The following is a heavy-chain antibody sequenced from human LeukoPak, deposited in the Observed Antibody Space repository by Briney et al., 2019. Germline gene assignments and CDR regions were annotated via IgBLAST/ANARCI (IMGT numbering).Heavy chain of an antibody. V-gene: IGHV4-38-2*02. CDR2: IYHSGST. CDR3: ASPGQAYDYVWGSYRYTDPFDY. D-gene: IGHD3-16*02. Sequence: SETLSLTCTVSGYSISSGYYWGWIRQPPGKGLEWIGSIYHSGSTYYNPSLKSRVTISVDTSKNQFSLKLSSVTAADTAVYYCASPGQAYDYVWGSYRYTDPFDYWGQGTLVTVSS. J-gene: IGHJ4*02. CDR1: GYSISSGYY.